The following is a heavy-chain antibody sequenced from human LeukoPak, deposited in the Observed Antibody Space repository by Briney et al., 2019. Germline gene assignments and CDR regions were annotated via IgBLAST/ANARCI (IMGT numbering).Heavy chain of an antibody. CDR3: ARGTIWSGYYPPYYYYYMDV. V-gene: IGHV1-8*03. D-gene: IGHD3-3*01. CDR2: MNPNSGNT. Sequence: ASVKVSCKASGYTFTSYDIDWVRQATGQGLEWMGWMNPNSGNTGYAQKFQGRVTITRNTSISTAYMELSSLRSEDTAVYYCARGTIWSGYYPPYYYYYMDVWGKGTTVTVSS. J-gene: IGHJ6*03. CDR1: GYTFTSYD.